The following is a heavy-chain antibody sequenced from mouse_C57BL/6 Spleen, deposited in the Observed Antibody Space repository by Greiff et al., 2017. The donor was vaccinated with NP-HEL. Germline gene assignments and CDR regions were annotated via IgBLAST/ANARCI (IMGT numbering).Heavy chain of an antibody. D-gene: IGHD2-5*01. CDR3: AREGYSNYGGYFEV. J-gene: IGHJ1*03. V-gene: IGHV5-4*01. CDR2: ISDGGSYT. Sequence: DVKLVESGGGLVKPGGSLKLSCAASGFTFSSYAMSWVRQTPEKRLEWVATISDGGSYTYYPDNVKGRFTISRDNAKNNLYLQMSHLKSEDTAMYYCAREGYSNYGGYFEVWGTGTTVTVSS. CDR1: GFTFSSYA.